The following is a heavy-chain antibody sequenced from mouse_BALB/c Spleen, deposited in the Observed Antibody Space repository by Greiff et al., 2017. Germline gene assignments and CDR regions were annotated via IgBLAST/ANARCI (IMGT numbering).Heavy chain of an antibody. CDR3: ARDYRYDGAMDD. D-gene: IGHD2-14*01. V-gene: IGHV1S137*01. CDR2: ISTYYGDA. CDR1: GYTFTDYA. J-gene: IGHJ4*01. Sequence: QVQLQQSGAELVRPGVSVKISCKGSGYTFTDYAMHWVKQSHAKSLEWIGVISTYYGDASYNQKFKGKATMTVDKSSSTAYMELARLTSEDSAIYYCARDYRYDGAMDDWGQGTSVTVSS.